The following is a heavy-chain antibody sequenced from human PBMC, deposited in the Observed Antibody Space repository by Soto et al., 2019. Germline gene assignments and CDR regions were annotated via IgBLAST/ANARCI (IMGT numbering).Heavy chain of an antibody. V-gene: IGHV3-23*01. D-gene: IGHD6-19*01. J-gene: IGHJ4*02. CDR2: ITSAGST. CDR3: AKTDKFHSQSSGWANRFDS. CDR1: GFTFSNYA. Sequence: EVQLLESGGDLAQPGGSLRLICAASGFTFSNYAMTWVRQSPGKGLEWVSTITSAGSTFYGDTVKGRFTISRDNSKSTLHLQMNSLGAEDTAVYYCAKTDKFHSQSSGWANRFDSWGQGTLVTVSS.